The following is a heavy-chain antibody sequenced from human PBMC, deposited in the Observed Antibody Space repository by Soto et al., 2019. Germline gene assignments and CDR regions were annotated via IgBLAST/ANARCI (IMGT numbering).Heavy chain of an antibody. CDR3: ARRSGGWYGGFDY. D-gene: IGHD6-19*01. V-gene: IGHV4-39*01. CDR1: GGSIGSGGYY. Sequence: PSETLSLTCAVSGGSIGSGGYYWGWIRQPPGKGLEWIGSIYYSGSTYYNPSLKSRVTISVDTSKNQFSLKLSSVTAADTAVYYCARRSGGWYGGFDYWGQGTLVTVSS. CDR2: IYYSGST. J-gene: IGHJ4*02.